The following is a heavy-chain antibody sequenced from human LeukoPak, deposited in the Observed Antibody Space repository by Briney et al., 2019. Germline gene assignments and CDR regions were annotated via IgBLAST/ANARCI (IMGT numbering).Heavy chain of an antibody. D-gene: IGHD3-10*01. CDR3: ARVERLLWFGELPGDY. CDR1: GFTFSSYA. V-gene: IGHV3-30*01. CDR2: ISYDGSNK. Sequence: GGFLRLSCAASGFTFSSYAMHWVRQAPGKGLEWVAVISYDGSNKYYADSVKGRFTISRDNSKNTLYLQMNSLRAEDTAVYYCARVERLLWFGELPGDYWGQGTLVTVSS. J-gene: IGHJ4*02.